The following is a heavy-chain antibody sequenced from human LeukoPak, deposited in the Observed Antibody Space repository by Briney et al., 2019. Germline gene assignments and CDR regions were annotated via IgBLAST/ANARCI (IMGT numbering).Heavy chain of an antibody. CDR2: IRGKTNGYAT. Sequence: GGSLRLSCAASGFTFSGSTMHWVRQGSGKGLEGVGRIRGKTNGYATSYAASVKGRFTISRDDSKNTAYLQMNSLKTEDTAVYYCAAYCSSTTTICHGEWGQGALVTVSS. CDR1: GFTFSGST. D-gene: IGHD2/OR15-2a*01. CDR3: AAYCSSTTTICHGE. J-gene: IGHJ4*02. V-gene: IGHV3-73*01.